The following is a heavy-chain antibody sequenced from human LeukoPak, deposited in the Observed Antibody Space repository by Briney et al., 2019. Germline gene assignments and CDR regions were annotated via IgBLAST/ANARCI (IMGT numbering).Heavy chain of an antibody. CDR2: IYYSGNT. V-gene: IGHV4-59*01. CDR1: GGSISSYS. J-gene: IGHJ6*02. CDR3: ARLYYDGMDV. Sequence: SETLSLTCTVSGGSISSYSWSWIRQPPGKGLECIGYIYYSGNTNYNPSLKSRVTISVDTSKNQFSLKLSSVTAADTAVYYCARLYYDGMDVWGQGTTVTVSS.